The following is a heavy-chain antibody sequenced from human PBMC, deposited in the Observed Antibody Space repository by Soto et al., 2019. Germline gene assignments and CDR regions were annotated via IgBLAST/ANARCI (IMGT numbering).Heavy chain of an antibody. V-gene: IGHV1-69*04. D-gene: IGHD1-7*01. J-gene: IGHJ4*02. CDR2: IIPILGIA. Sequence: ASVKVSCKASGGTFSSYAISWVRQAPGQGLEWMGRIIPILGIANYAQKFQGRVTITADKSTSTAYMELSSLRSEDTAVYYCASPSPLTGTTFHYWGQGTLVTVSS. CDR3: ASPSPLTGTTFHY. CDR1: GGTFSSYA.